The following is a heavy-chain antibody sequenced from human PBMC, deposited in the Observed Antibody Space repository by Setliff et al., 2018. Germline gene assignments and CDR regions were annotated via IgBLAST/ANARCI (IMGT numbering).Heavy chain of an antibody. D-gene: IGHD6-19*01. CDR2: IYIGGSA. J-gene: IGHJ6*03. V-gene: IGHV4-4*07. CDR3: AREQWLDPPGYYYMDV. CDR1: GGSISSYY. Sequence: PSETLSLTCTVSGGSISSYYWSWIRQPAGKGLEWIGHIYIGGSANYNPSLKSRVTMSIDTSKNQLSLKLNSVTAADMAVYYCAREQWLDPPGYYYMDVWGKGTTVTVSS.